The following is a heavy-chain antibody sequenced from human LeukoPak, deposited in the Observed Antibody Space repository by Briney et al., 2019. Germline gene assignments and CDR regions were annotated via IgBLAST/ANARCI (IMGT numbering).Heavy chain of an antibody. CDR2: LSGSGGST. CDR3: AKNAAGIVLMIYAPLDS. V-gene: IGHV3-23*01. CDR1: GFTFSNYA. D-gene: IGHD2-8*01. Sequence: GGSLRLSCAASGFTFSNYAMTWVRQAPGKGLEWVSTLSGSGGSTYYADSVKGRFTISGDESKNTLSLQMNSLRPEDTAVYYCAKNAAGIVLMIYAPLDSWGQGTLVTVSS. J-gene: IGHJ4*02.